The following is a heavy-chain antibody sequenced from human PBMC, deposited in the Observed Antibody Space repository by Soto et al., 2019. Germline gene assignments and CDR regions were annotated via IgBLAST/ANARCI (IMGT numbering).Heavy chain of an antibody. Sequence: GGSLRLSCAASGFTFSRYDMNWVRQAPGKGLEWVSGISSSGGSTYYADSVKGRFTISRDNSKNTLYLQMSRLRAEDTAVYYCARDMRLRSGGYDNYWGQGTLVTVSS. J-gene: IGHJ4*02. D-gene: IGHD3-3*01. CDR3: ARDMRLRSGGYDNY. CDR1: GFTFSRYD. CDR2: ISSSGGST. V-gene: IGHV3-23*01.